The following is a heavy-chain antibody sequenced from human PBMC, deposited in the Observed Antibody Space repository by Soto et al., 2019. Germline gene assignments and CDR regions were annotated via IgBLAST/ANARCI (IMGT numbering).Heavy chain of an antibody. V-gene: IGHV4-39*01. CDR1: GGSITSNSYY. D-gene: IGHD4-17*01. CDR3: ARRSTVTYDY. J-gene: IGHJ4*02. Sequence: SETLSLTCTVSGGSITSNSYYWGWIRQPPGKGLEWIGSFYYSESTYFNPSLKSRVTISVDTSKNQFSLKLSAVTAADTAMYYCARRSTVTYDYWGQGTLVTVSS. CDR2: FYYSEST.